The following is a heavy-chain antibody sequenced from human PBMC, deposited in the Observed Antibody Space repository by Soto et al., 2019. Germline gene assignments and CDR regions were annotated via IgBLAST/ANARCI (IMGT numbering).Heavy chain of an antibody. CDR3: ARRWEGGSYFHF. Sequence: PWLSLRLSSASSGLTFSSVGMSWVRQAPGKGLEWVANIKQDGSVIDSVDSVKGRFTISRDNAKNTLYLQMNSLRADDTAVYFCARRWEGGSYFHFWRQGTQVTVSS. J-gene: IGHJ4*02. D-gene: IGHD1-26*01. CDR2: IKQDGSVI. CDR1: GLTFSSVG. V-gene: IGHV3-7*01.